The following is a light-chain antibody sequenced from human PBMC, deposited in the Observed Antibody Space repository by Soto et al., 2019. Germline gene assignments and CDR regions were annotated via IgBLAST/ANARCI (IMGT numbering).Light chain of an antibody. Sequence: DIQMTQSPSTLSASVGDRVTITCRASQSISTWLAWYQQKPGKAPKLLINKASSLEGGVPSRFSGSGSGTAFNITISSLQPDDFATYYCHQYNTYPLTFGGGTTVEI. CDR1: QSISTW. CDR2: KAS. CDR3: HQYNTYPLT. J-gene: IGKJ4*01. V-gene: IGKV1-5*03.